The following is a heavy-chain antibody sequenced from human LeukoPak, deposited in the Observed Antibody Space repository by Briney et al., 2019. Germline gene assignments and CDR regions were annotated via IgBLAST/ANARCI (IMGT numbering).Heavy chain of an antibody. CDR2: ISYGGSIK. J-gene: IGHJ6*03. CDR3: ARDPNYYYYYYMDV. CDR1: GFTLKSYA. V-gene: IGHV3-30*04. Sequence: GGSLRLSCAVSGFTLKSYAMHWVRQAPGKGLQWVAVISYGGSIKFHADSVKGRFTISRDTSKNTLYLQMNSLRAEDTALYYCARDPNYYYYYYMDVWGKGTTVTVSS.